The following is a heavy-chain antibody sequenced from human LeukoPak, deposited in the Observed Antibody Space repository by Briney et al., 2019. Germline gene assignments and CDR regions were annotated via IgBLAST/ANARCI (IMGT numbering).Heavy chain of an antibody. CDR3: ARVPWGDSSGYDKYYFDY. D-gene: IGHD3-22*01. J-gene: IGHJ4*02. V-gene: IGHV1-46*01. CDR2: INPSGDGT. CDR1: GHTFTTYY. Sequence: ASVKVSCKASGHTFTTYYVHLVRQAPGQGLEWMGVINPSGDGTNYPQRFQGRVTLTRDTSTSTVYMELSSLRSEDTAIYYCARVPWGDSSGYDKYYFDYWGQGTLVTVSS.